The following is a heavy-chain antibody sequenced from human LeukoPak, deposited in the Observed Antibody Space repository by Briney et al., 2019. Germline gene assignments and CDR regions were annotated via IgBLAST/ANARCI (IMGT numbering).Heavy chain of an antibody. D-gene: IGHD3-22*01. CDR3: TTDLLQLNTMIVAFDY. CDR1: GFTFSMYS. V-gene: IGHV3-21*05. Sequence: PGGSLRLSCAASGFTFSMYSMNWVRQAPGKGLESLSYISPSGTDISYADSVKGRFTISRDNAKNSLYLQMNSLKTEDTAVYYCTTDLLQLNTMIVAFDYWGQGTLVTVSS. CDR2: ISPSGTDI. J-gene: IGHJ4*02.